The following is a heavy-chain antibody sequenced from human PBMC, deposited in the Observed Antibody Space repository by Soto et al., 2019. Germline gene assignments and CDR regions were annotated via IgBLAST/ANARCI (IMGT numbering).Heavy chain of an antibody. CDR3: ARRAGVMVPFDY. CDR2: IYPSDSDI. V-gene: IGHV5-51*01. Sequence: GESLKISCKTSVYTFTTYWVGWVRQRPGEGLEWMGIIYPSDSDIRYSPSFQGHVMFSVDKSLETAYLEWSSLKTSDTAVYFCARRAGVMVPFDYWGQGTQVTVSS. CDR1: VYTFTTYW. D-gene: IGHD3-16*01. J-gene: IGHJ4*02.